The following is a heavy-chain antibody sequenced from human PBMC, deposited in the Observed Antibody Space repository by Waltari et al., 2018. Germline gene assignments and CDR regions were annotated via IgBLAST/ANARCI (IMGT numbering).Heavy chain of an antibody. CDR2: IYYSGST. D-gene: IGHD6-13*01. Sequence: QVQLQESGPGLVKPSQTLSLTCPVSGGSISSGGYYWSWIRQHPGKGLEWIGYIYYSGSTYYNPSLKSRVTISVDTSKNQFSLKLSSVTAADTAVYYCARERPSSSWYDYWGQGTLVTVSS. CDR3: ARERPSSSWYDY. CDR1: GGSISSGGYY. V-gene: IGHV4-31*03. J-gene: IGHJ4*02.